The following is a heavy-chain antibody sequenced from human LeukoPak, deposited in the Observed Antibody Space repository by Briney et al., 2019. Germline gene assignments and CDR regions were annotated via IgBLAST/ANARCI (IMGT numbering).Heavy chain of an antibody. CDR1: GGSFSGYY. J-gene: IGHJ3*02. CDR2: IYYSGST. D-gene: IGHD3-22*01. Sequence: PSETLSLTCAVYGGSFSGYYWSWIRQPPGKGLEWIGSIYYSGSTYYNPSLKSRVTISVDTSKNQFSLKLSSVTAADTAVYYCGGYRDGAGAFDIWGQGTMVTVSS. V-gene: IGHV4-34*01. CDR3: GGYRDGAGAFDI.